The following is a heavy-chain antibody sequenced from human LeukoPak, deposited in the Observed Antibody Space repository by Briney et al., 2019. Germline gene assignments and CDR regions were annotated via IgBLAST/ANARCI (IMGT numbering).Heavy chain of an antibody. CDR3: ARGDEILRDDYYYGMDV. D-gene: IGHD1-26*01. Sequence: GGSLRLSCAASGFTFSSYGMHWVRQAPGKGLEWVAVIWYDGSNKYYADSVKGRFTISRDNSKNTLYLQMNSLRAEDTAVYYCARGDEILRDDYYYGMDVWGQGTTVTVSS. J-gene: IGHJ6*02. CDR2: IWYDGSNK. V-gene: IGHV3-33*01. CDR1: GFTFSSYG.